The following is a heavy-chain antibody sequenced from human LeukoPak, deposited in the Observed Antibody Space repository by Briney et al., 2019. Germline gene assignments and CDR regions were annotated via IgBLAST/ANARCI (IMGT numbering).Heavy chain of an antibody. V-gene: IGHV3-53*05. CDR2: IYDDDRT. CDR3: TRDRARTESWVEFDL. Sequence: PGGSLRLSCTASGFTVSGTLMDWVRQAPGKGPEWVSVIYDDDRTAYTDSVKGRFTISRDSSKNTVSLQMNSLRPDDAAVYYCTRDRARTESWVEFDLWGLGTLVTVSS. J-gene: IGHJ5*02. CDR1: GFTVSGTL.